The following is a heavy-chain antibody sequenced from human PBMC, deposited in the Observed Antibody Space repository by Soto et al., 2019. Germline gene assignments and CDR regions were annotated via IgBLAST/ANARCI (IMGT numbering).Heavy chain of an antibody. CDR2: ISAYNGNT. CDR3: ASYDYGDKRNY. V-gene: IGHV1-18*01. J-gene: IGHJ4*02. Sequence: ASVKVSCKASGYTFTSYGISWVRQAPGQGLEWMGWISAYNGNTNYAQKLQGRVTMTTDKSTSTAYMELSSLRSEDTAVYYCASYDYGDKRNYWGQGTLVTVSS. D-gene: IGHD4-17*01. CDR1: GYTFTSYG.